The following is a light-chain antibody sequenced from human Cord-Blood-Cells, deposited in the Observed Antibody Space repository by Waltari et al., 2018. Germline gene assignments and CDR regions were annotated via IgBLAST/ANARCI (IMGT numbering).Light chain of an antibody. CDR3: QSYDSSSLWV. Sequence: NFMLTQPHSVSESPGKTVTISCTRSSGSIASNYVQWYQQRPGSSPTTVIYEDNQRPSGVPDRFSGSIDSSSSSASLTISGLKTEDEADYYCQSYDSSSLWVFGGGTKLTVL. CDR1: SGSIASNY. V-gene: IGLV6-57*01. CDR2: EDN. J-gene: IGLJ3*02.